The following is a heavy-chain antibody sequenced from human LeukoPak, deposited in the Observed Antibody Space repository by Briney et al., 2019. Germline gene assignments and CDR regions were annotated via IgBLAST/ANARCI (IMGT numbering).Heavy chain of an antibody. CDR1: GDSVSSNSAA. V-gene: IGHV6-1*01. J-gene: IGHJ5*02. CDR3: ARDPGIAVAALGWFDP. D-gene: IGHD6-19*01. Sequence: SQTLSLTCAISGDSVSSNSAAWNWIRQSPSRGLEWLGRTYYRSKWYNDYAVSVKSRITINPDTSKNQFSLQLNSVTPEDTAVYYCARDPGIAVAALGWFDPWGQGTLVTVSS. CDR2: TYYRSKWYN.